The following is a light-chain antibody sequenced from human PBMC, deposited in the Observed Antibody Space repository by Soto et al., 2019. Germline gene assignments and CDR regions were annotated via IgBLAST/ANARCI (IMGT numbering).Light chain of an antibody. Sequence: AIQLTQSPSSLSASIGDRVTITCRASQGISSALAWYQQKPGKPPSLLIYGASNLESGVPSSFSGSGSGTEFTLTISSLQPEDFATYYCHRFNGYTRTFGQGIRLEIK. V-gene: IGKV1-13*02. CDR2: GAS. CDR3: HRFNGYTRT. CDR1: QGISSA. J-gene: IGKJ5*01.